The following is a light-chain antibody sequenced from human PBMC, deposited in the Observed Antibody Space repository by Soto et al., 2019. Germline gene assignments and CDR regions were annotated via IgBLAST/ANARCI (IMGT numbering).Light chain of an antibody. CDR1: SSDVGSHNL. J-gene: IGLJ7*01. V-gene: IGLV2-23*02. Sequence: QSALTQPASLSGSPGQSITISCTGTSSDVGSHNLVSWYQQHPGQARKLMIYEVSKRPLGVSTRFSASKSGNTASLTISGLQAEDEADYYCCSYGGSRAVFGGGTQLTVL. CDR2: EVS. CDR3: CSYGGSRAV.